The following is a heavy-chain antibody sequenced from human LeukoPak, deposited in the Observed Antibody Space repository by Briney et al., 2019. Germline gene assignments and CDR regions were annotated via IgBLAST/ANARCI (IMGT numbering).Heavy chain of an antibody. D-gene: IGHD5-18*01. J-gene: IGHJ4*02. CDR2: INPNSGGT. Sequence: ASVKVSCKASGYTFTGYYMHWVRQAPGQGLEWMGWINPNSGGTNYAQKFQGRVTMTRDTSISTAYMELSRLRSDDTAVYYCARDSRIYSYGPPKFWGQGTLVTVSP. V-gene: IGHV1-2*02. CDR1: GYTFTGYY. CDR3: ARDSRIYSYGPPKF.